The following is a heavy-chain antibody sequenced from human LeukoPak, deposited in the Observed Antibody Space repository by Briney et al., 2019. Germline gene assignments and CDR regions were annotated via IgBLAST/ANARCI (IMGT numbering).Heavy chain of an antibody. Sequence: SGGSLRLSCAASGFTFSSYWMSWVRQAPGKGLEWVANIKQDGSEEYYVDSVKGRFTISRDNSKNTLYLQMNSLRVEDTAVYYCATEALCSSASCYRFGHFQHWGQGTLVSVSS. CDR2: IKQDGSEE. CDR1: GFTFSSYW. CDR3: ATEALCSSASCYRFGHFQH. J-gene: IGHJ1*01. D-gene: IGHD2-2*02. V-gene: IGHV3-7*01.